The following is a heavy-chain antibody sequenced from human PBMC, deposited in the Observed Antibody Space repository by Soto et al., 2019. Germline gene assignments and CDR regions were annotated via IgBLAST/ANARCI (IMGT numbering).Heavy chain of an antibody. CDR2: IYTSWST. CDR3: ARGGRIFGVVIINAFDI. V-gene: IGHV4-4*07. J-gene: IGHJ3*02. CDR1: GGSISSYY. Sequence: SETLSLTCTVSGGSISSYYWSWIRQPAGKGLEWIGRIYTSWSTNYNPSLKSRVTMSVDTSKNQFSLKLSSVTAADTAVYYCARGGRIFGVVIINAFDIWGQGKMVTVSS. D-gene: IGHD3-3*02.